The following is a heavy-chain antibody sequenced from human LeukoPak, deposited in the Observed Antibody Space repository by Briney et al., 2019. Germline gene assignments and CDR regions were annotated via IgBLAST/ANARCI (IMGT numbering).Heavy chain of an antibody. Sequence: TGGSLRLSCAASGFTFSTFAMTWVRQAPGKGLEWVSGVVGGGTTYYADSVKGRFTLSKDNSKKTVYLQMNSLRVEDTAIYYCAKDLHYNDGRWDFDPWGQGTLVTVSS. V-gene: IGHV3-23*01. CDR3: AKDLHYNDGRWDFDP. J-gene: IGHJ5*02. D-gene: IGHD5-24*01. CDR2: VVGGGTT. CDR1: GFTFSTFA.